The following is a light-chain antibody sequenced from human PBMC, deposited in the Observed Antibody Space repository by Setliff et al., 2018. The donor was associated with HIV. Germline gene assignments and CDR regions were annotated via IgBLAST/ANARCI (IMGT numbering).Light chain of an antibody. CDR1: SNDVGGYNY. CDR3: SSFGSSNTHV. V-gene: IGLV2-14*01. Sequence: QSALAQPASVSGSPGQSITISCTGTSNDVGGYNYVCWYQQHPGKAPKLMIYEVTNRPSGVSYRFSGSKSGNTASLTIPGLQAEDEADYYCSSFGSSNTHVFGTGTKVTVL. CDR2: EVT. J-gene: IGLJ1*01.